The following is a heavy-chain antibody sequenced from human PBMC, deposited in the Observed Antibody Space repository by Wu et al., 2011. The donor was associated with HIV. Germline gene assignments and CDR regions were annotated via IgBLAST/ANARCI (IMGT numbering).Heavy chain of an antibody. Sequence: QVQLVQSGAEVKKPGSSVKVSCKASGGTSSSYAISWVRQAPGQGLEWMGGINPIFGTANYAQKFQGRVTISTDESTTTAYMGLSSLRSEDTAVYYCARDYGGNWEFDCWGQEPWSPSPQ. J-gene: IGHJ4*01. CDR1: GGTSSSYA. V-gene: IGHV1-69*05. CDR2: INPIFGTA. D-gene: IGHD4-23*01. CDR3: ARDYGGNWEFDC.